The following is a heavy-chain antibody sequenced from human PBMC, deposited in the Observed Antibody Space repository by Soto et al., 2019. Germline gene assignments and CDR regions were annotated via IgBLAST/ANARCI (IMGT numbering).Heavy chain of an antibody. D-gene: IGHD1-1*01. Sequence: PGESLKISCKGSGYRFISYWIGWVRQMPGKGLEWMGIFYPGDSDVRYSPSFQGQVTMSADKSINTAYLEWSSLKASDSAMYYCARRSAAGTNDYWGQGTLVTVSS. CDR1: GYRFISYW. V-gene: IGHV5-51*01. CDR2: FYPGDSDV. J-gene: IGHJ4*02. CDR3: ARRSAAGTNDY.